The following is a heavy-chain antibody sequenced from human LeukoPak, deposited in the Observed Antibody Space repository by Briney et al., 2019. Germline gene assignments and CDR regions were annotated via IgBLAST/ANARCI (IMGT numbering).Heavy chain of an antibody. Sequence: GGSLRLSCAASGFTFSSYAMSWVRQAPGKGLEWVSAISSSGSGTYYADSVKGRFAISRDGSKNTLYLQMNSLRAEDTAVYYCAKDRSQLWLSYFDYWGQGTLVTVSS. CDR3: AKDRSQLWLSYFDY. D-gene: IGHD5-18*01. J-gene: IGHJ4*02. V-gene: IGHV3-23*01. CDR1: GFTFSSYA. CDR2: ISSSGSGT.